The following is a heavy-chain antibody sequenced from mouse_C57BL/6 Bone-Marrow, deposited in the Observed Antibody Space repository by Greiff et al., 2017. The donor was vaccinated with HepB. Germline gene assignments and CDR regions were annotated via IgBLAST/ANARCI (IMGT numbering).Heavy chain of an antibody. CDR2: IYPGNSDT. CDR1: GYTFTSYW. CDR3: TREGQLRLRAMDY. D-gene: IGHD3-2*02. Sequence: EVQLQQSGTVLARPGASVKMSCKTSGYTFTSYWMHWVKQRPGQGLEWIGAIYPGNSDTSYNQKFKGKAKLTAVTSASTAYMELSSLTNQDSAVYYCTREGQLRLRAMDYWGQGTSVTVSS. J-gene: IGHJ4*01. V-gene: IGHV1-5*01.